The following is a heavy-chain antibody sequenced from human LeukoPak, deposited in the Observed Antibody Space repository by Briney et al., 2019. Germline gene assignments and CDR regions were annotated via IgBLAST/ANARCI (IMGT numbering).Heavy chain of an antibody. CDR2: ISGSGGST. V-gene: IGHV3-23*01. CDR3: AVVTLGTWYFQH. J-gene: IGHJ1*01. Sequence: GGSLRLSCAASGFTFSSYGMSWVRQAPGKGLEWVSAISGSGGSTYYADSVKGRFTISRDNSKNTLYLQMNSLRAEDTAVYYCAVVTLGTWYFQHWGQGTLVTVSS. D-gene: IGHD2-21*02. CDR1: GFTFSSYG.